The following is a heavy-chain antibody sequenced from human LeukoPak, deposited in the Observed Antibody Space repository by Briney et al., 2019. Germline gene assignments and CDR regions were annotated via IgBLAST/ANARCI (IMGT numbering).Heavy chain of an antibody. D-gene: IGHD3-22*01. CDR2: ISAYNGNK. CDR3: ARARGYYDSSGYCFDY. J-gene: IGHJ4*02. CDR1: GYTFTSYG. Sequence: ASVKVSCKASGYTFTSYGISWVRQAPGQGLEWMGWISAYNGNKNYAQKLQGRVTMTTDTSTSTAYMELRSLRSDDTAVYYCARARGYYDSSGYCFDYWGQGTLVTVSS. V-gene: IGHV1-18*01.